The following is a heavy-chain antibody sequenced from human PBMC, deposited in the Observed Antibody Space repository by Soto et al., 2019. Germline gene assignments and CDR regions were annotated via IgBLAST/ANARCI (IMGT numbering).Heavy chain of an antibody. CDR1: GGSISSYY. J-gene: IGHJ4*02. D-gene: IGHD4-17*01. Sequence: TSETLSLTCTVSGGSISSYYWSWIRQPPGKGLEWIGYIYYSGSTNYNPSLKSRVTISVDTSKNQFSLKLSSVTAADTAVYYCARDSDYGDRFDYWGQGTLVTVSS. CDR3: ARDSDYGDRFDY. CDR2: IYYSGST. V-gene: IGHV4-59*01.